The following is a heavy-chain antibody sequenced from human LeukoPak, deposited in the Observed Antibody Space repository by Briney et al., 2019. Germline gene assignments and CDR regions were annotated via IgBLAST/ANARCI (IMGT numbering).Heavy chain of an antibody. D-gene: IGHD3-22*01. CDR1: GGTFSSYA. CDR3: VSVETYYYDRGDAFDI. V-gene: IGHV1-69*06. J-gene: IGHJ3*02. Sequence: SVKVSCKASGGTFSSYAISWVRQAPGQGLEWMGGIIPIFGTANYAQKFQGRVTITADKSTSTAYMELSSLRAEDTAVYYCVSVETYYYDRGDAFDIWGQGAMVTVSS. CDR2: IIPIFGTA.